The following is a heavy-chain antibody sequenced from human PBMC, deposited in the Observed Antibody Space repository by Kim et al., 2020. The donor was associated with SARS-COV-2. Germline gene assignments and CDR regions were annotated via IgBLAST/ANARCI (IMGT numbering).Heavy chain of an antibody. Sequence: GGSLRLSCAASGFSFSDYYMDWVRQAPGKGLEWVGRSRDKTNRYTTEYAASVRGRFTISRDDSKTSLSLQMNSLKIEYTAVYSCTRGGSGSSKEYFQFWCQVTPATVSS. J-gene: IGHJ1*01. CDR1: GFSFSDYY. CDR3: TRGGSGSSKEYFQF. CDR2: SRDKTNRYTT. D-gene: IGHD3-10*01. V-gene: IGHV3-72*01.